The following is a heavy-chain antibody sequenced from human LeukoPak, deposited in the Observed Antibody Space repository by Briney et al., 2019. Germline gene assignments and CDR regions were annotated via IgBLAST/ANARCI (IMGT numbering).Heavy chain of an antibody. CDR2: INHSGST. CDR3: ASVDYYDSSGYYEGVIHYFDY. Sequence: PSETLSLTCAVYGGSFSGYYWSWIRQPPGKGLEWIGEINHSGSTNYNPSLKSRVTISVDTSKNQFSLKLSSVTAADTAVYYCASVDYYDSSGYYEGVIHYFDYWGQGTLVTVSS. CDR1: GGSFSGYY. V-gene: IGHV4-34*01. J-gene: IGHJ4*02. D-gene: IGHD3-22*01.